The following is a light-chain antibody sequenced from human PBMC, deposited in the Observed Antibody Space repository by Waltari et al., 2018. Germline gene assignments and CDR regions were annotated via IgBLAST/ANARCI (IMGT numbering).Light chain of an antibody. CDR3: QQYGSSPET. CDR1: QSVNNNF. Sequence: ELVLTQSPGTLSLSPGEGATLSCRARQSVNNNFLAWYQQKPGQAPRLLIYAASSRATGIPDRVSGSGSGTDFTLTINRLGPEDLAVYHCQQYGSSPETFGQGTKVEIK. CDR2: AAS. V-gene: IGKV3-20*01. J-gene: IGKJ1*01.